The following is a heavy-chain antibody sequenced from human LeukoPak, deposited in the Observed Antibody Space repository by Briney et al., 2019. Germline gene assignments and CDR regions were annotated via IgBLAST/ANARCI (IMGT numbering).Heavy chain of an antibody. Sequence: GGSLRLSCAASGFTFSSYAMSWVRQAPGKGLEWVSAISGSGGSTYYADSVKGRFTISRDNSKNTLYLQMNSLRAEDTAVYYCAKDLPSTKVTSYYGMDVWGQGTTVTVSS. J-gene: IGHJ6*02. V-gene: IGHV3-23*01. CDR1: GFTFSSYA. CDR3: AKDLPSTKVTSYYGMDV. CDR2: ISGSGGST. D-gene: IGHD5-24*01.